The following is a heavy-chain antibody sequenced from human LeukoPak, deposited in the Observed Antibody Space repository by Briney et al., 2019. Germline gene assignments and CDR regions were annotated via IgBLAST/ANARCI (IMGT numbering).Heavy chain of an antibody. CDR3: GTLAEGH. J-gene: IGHJ4*02. D-gene: IGHD3-3*02. CDR1: GFTFSSYW. CDR2: IKSDGSER. Sequence: PGGSLRLSCEASGFTFSSYWMSWVRQAPGKGLEWVASIKSDGSERHYADSVEGRFAISRENAKNSLYLQMSSLRAEDTAVYFCGTLAEGHWGQGTLVSVS. V-gene: IGHV3-7*01.